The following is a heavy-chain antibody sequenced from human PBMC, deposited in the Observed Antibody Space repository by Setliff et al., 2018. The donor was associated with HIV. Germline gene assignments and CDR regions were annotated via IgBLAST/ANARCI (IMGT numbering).Heavy chain of an antibody. D-gene: IGHD2-2*01. Sequence: SCAASGFIVTDYGMTWVRQAPGKGLEWVSAIIESGGTFYTDSVKGRFTISRDNSKNTLYLQMNSLRAEDTAVYYCAKVTSFWFEDYWGQGTLVTVSS. CDR1: GFIVTDYG. CDR2: IIESGGT. CDR3: AKVTSFWFEDY. J-gene: IGHJ4*02. V-gene: IGHV3-23*01.